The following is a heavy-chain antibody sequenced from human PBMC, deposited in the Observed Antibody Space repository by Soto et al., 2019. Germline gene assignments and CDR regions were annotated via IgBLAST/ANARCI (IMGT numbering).Heavy chain of an antibody. D-gene: IGHD1-1*01. CDR1: GGSISSSSSY. J-gene: IGHJ5*02. CDR3: ARDRVRSPNWFDP. Sequence: SDTLSLTCTVSGGSISSSSSYWGWIRQPPGKGLEWVGSIYYLGNTYYNPSLEGRVTISVDTSKNQFSLKLSSVTAADTAVYYCARDRVRSPNWFDPWGQGTLVTVSS. CDR2: IYYLGNT. V-gene: IGHV4-39*07.